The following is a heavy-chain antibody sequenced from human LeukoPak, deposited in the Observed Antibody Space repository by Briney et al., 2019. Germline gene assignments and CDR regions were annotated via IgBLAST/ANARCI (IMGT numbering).Heavy chain of an antibody. CDR1: GDSISSSSYY. V-gene: IGHV4-39*01. J-gene: IGHJ4*02. Sequence: SETLSLTCTVSGDSISSSSYYWVWLRQPPGKGLEWIVTMHYTGSTYYNPSLKSRVTISVDTSKNQFSLKLSSVTAADTAMYYCARYWGPYDNSGAYFDYWGQGTLVTVSS. CDR3: ARYWGPYDNSGAYFDY. D-gene: IGHD3-22*01. CDR2: MHYTGST.